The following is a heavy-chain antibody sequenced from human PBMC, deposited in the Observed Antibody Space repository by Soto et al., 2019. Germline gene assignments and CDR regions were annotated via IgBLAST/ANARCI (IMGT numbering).Heavy chain of an antibody. CDR3: VRQPGGVATPGDDY. V-gene: IGHV1-8*01. D-gene: IGHD2-15*01. CDR1: GYPFSAFD. J-gene: IGHJ4*02. Sequence: QVQLVQSGAEVKKPGASVKVSCEASGYPFSAFDINWVRQAGGQGLEWMGWMNPYSGDTAFAQRFQDRITMTRSTSISTAYMELSRLTSDDTAVYFCVRQPGGVATPGDDYWGQGTLVTVSS. CDR2: MNPYSGDT.